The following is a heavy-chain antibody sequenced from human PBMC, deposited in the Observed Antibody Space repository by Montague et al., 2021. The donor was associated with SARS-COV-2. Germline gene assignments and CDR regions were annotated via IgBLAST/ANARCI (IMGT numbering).Heavy chain of an antibody. V-gene: IGHV4-59*13. CDR2: IYYTGST. D-gene: IGHD4-17*01. CDR3: ARGDYGEDTDF. CDR1: GGSISSYY. J-gene: IGHJ4*02. Sequence: SETLSLTCTVSGGSISSYYWSWIRQPPGKGLEWIGYIYYTGSTNYNPSFYSRVSMSVDTSKNQFSLKLRSATAADTAVYYCARGDYGEDTDFWGQGTLVTVSS.